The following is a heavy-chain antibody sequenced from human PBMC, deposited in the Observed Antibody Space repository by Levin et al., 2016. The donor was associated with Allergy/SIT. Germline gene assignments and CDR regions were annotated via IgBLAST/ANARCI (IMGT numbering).Heavy chain of an antibody. D-gene: IGHD2-2*01. J-gene: IGHJ6*03. CDR3: ARERGVVPAAKAYYYMDV. CDR2: IYTSGST. Sequence: SETLSLTCTVSGGSISSGSYYWSWIRQPAGKGLEWIGRIYTSGSTNYNPSLKSRVTISVDTSKNQFPLKLSSVTAADTAVYYCARERGVVPAAKAYYYMDVWGKGTTVTVSS. CDR1: GGSISSGSYY. V-gene: IGHV4-61*02.